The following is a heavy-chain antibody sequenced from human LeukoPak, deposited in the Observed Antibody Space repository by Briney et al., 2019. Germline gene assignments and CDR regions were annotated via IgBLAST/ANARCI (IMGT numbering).Heavy chain of an antibody. J-gene: IGHJ4*02. Sequence: GGSLRLSCTASGFSLSSYGMHWVRQAPGKGLEWVAVMWYGESGTRYADSVKGRFTISRDNSKNTLYLQMNSLRAEDTAVYYCARSRDGYHHSLLWGQGTLVTVSS. V-gene: IGHV3-33*01. CDR2: MWYGESGT. CDR3: ARSRDGYHHSLL. CDR1: GFSLSSYG. D-gene: IGHD5-24*01.